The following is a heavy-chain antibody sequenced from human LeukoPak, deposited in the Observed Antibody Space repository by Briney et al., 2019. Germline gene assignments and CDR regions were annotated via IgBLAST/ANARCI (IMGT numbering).Heavy chain of an antibody. Sequence: PGGSLRLSCAASGFTFSGSTMHWVRQASGKGLEWVGRIRSKANSYATAYAASVKGRFTISRDDSKNTTYLQMNGLRPEDTAVYYCAKSWGYTRPYYNYMDVWGKGTTVTVSS. CDR1: GFTFSGST. D-gene: IGHD3-16*02. CDR2: IRSKANSYAT. CDR3: AKSWGYTRPYYNYMDV. J-gene: IGHJ6*03. V-gene: IGHV3-73*01.